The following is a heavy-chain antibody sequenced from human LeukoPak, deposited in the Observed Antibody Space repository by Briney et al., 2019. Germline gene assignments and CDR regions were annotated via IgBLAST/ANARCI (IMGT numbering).Heavy chain of an antibody. CDR1: GFTFSSNW. CDR2: IKQDGSDK. CDR3: ARDPGTGFDP. V-gene: IGHV3-7*01. Sequence: GGSLRLSCAASGFTFSSNWMSWVRQAPGKGLEWVASIKQDGSDKYYVDSVKGRYAISKDNAKNSLYLQMNSLRIEDTAVYYCARDPGTGFDPWGQGTLVTVSS. J-gene: IGHJ5*02.